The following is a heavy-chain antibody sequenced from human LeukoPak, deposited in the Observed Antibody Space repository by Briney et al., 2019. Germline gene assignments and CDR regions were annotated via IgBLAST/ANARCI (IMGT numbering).Heavy chain of an antibody. V-gene: IGHV1-2*02. CDR3: ARERYTAYGNFDY. Sequence: ASVKVSCKASGYTFTNHPMHWVRQAPVQGLEWMGWINPNSGDTNYVQKFQGRVTMTRDPSISTAYMELSGLRADDTAVYYCARERYTAYGNFDYWGQGTQVTVSS. CDR1: GYTFTNHP. CDR2: INPNSGDT. J-gene: IGHJ4*02. D-gene: IGHD5-12*01.